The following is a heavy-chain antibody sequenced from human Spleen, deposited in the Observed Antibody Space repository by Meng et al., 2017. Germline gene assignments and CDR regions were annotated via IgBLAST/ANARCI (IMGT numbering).Heavy chain of an antibody. CDR3: AKEEVPTDY. Sequence: GESLKISCEVSGFSFSNSAMSWVRQAPGKGLEWVSGISISGDRTYYMDSVKGRFTISRDNSKNTVYLQMNSLRAGDTAVYFCAKEEVPTDYWGQGTLVTVSS. CDR1: GFSFSNSA. V-gene: IGHV3-23*01. J-gene: IGHJ4*02. D-gene: IGHD1-1*01. CDR2: ISISGDRT.